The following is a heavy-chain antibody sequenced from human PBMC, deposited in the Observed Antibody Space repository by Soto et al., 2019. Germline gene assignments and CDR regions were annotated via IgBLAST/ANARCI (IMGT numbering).Heavy chain of an antibody. CDR1: GGSISSSSYY. Sequence: KTSETLSLTCTVSGGSISSSSYYWGWIRQPPGKGLEWIGGIYYSGSTYYNPSLKSRVTISVDTSKNQFSLKLSSVTAADTAVYYCARHSEQWPSSHFDYWGQGTLVTVSS. J-gene: IGHJ4*02. CDR2: IYYSGST. CDR3: ARHSEQWPSSHFDY. V-gene: IGHV4-39*01. D-gene: IGHD6-19*01.